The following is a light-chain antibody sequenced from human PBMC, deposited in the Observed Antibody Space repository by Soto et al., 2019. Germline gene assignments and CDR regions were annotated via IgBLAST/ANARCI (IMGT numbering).Light chain of an antibody. CDR3: QQYYDYPPLI. Sequence: EIVMTQSPATLSVSPGERATLSCRASRNINRKLAWYQQKPGQAPRLLISGASTRATGIPARFSGSGFGTEFTLTISNLQSDDFEIYYCQQYYDYPPLIFGGGTKVEIK. CDR1: RNINRK. V-gene: IGKV3-15*01. J-gene: IGKJ4*01. CDR2: GAS.